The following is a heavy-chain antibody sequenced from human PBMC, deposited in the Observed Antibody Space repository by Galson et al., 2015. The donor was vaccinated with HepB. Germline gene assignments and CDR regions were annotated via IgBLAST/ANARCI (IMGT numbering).Heavy chain of an antibody. CDR1: GGSINRAY. CDR2: IYYSGST. J-gene: IGHJ4*02. CDR3: ARRNNYVDS. Sequence: SETLSLTCTVSGGSINRAYWSWIRQPPGKGLEWIGYIYYSGSTNYNPSLKSRVTISVDTSKNQFSLRLGSVTAADTAVYYCARRNNYVDSWGQGTLVTVSS. D-gene: IGHD1-14*01. V-gene: IGHV4-59*01.